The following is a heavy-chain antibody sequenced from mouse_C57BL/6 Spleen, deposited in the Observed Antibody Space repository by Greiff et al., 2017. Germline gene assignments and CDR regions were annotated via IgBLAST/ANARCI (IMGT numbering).Heavy chain of an antibody. CDR2: IYPGDGDT. J-gene: IGHJ4*01. CDR1: GYAFSSYW. V-gene: IGHV1-80*01. CDR3: ARNGNYDARDY. Sequence: QVQLQQSGAELVKPGASVKISCKASGYAFSSYWMNWVKQRPGKGLEWIGQIYPGDGDTNYTGKFKGKATLTADKSSSTAYMQLSSLSSEDSAVYFCARNGNYDARDYWGQGTSVTVSS. D-gene: IGHD2-1*01.